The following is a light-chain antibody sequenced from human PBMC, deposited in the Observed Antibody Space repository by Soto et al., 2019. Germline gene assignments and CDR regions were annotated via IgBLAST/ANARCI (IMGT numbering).Light chain of an antibody. CDR3: QQSFSTPLT. Sequence: DIPMTQSPSSLSASVGDRVTITCRSSQTISSSLNWYQQKPGKAPKLLIYGASILHGRVPSRFRGSGSGTDFTLTISSLQPEDFAIYYCQQSFSTPLTFGGGTRVEIK. CDR2: GAS. J-gene: IGKJ4*01. V-gene: IGKV1-39*01. CDR1: QTISSS.